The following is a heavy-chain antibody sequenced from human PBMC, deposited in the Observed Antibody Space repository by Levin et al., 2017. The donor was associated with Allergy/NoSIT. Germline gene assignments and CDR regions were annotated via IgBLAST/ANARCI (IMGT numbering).Heavy chain of an antibody. CDR1: GFTFSSYG. V-gene: IGHV3-33*01. J-gene: IGHJ4*02. CDR2: IWYDGSNK. Sequence: PGGSLRLSCAASGFTFSSYGMHWVRQAPGKGLEWVAVIWYDGSNKYYADSVKGRFTISRDNSKNTLYLQMNSLRAEDTAVYYCARVPYGSAPDYWGQGTLVTVSS. CDR3: ARVPYGSAPDY. D-gene: IGHD3-10*01.